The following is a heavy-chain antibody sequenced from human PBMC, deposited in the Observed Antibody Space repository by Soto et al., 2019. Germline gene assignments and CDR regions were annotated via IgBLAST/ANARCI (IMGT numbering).Heavy chain of an antibody. J-gene: IGHJ3*02. CDR3: TRDGGSGYDLQPDVAFDI. CDR2: IRSKAYGGTT. Sequence: GGSLRLSCTASGFTFGDYAMSWFRQAPGKGLEWVGFIRSKAYGGTTEYAASVKGRFTISRDDSKSIAYLQMNSLKTEDTAVYYCTRDGGSGYDLQPDVAFDIWGQGTMVTVSS. CDR1: GFTFGDYA. D-gene: IGHD5-12*01. V-gene: IGHV3-49*03.